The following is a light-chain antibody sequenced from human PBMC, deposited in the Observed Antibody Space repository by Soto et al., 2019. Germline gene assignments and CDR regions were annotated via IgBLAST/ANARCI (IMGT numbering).Light chain of an antibody. V-gene: IGKV3-15*01. CDR1: QSVSGK. J-gene: IGKJ1*01. Sequence: KNSPVTLSVSERERATLSCRASQSVSGKLAWYQQKPGQAPRLLIYDASTRATGIPARFSGSGSGTEFTLTISSLQYEDFAVYYCQQSNNWTWRFCQGTKVDNK. CDR3: QQSNNWTWR. CDR2: DAS.